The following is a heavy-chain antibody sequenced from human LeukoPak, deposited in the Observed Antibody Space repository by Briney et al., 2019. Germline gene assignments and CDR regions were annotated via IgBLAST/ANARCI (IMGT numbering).Heavy chain of an antibody. V-gene: IGHV3-66*01. J-gene: IGHJ6*02. CDR3: ARGPYYYYYGMDV. CDR1: GFTVSSNY. CDR2: IYSGGST. Sequence: PGGSLRLSCAASGFTVSSNYMSWVSQAPGKGLEWVSVIYSGGSTYYADSVKGRFTISRDNSKNTLYLQMNSLRAEDTAVYYCARGPYYYYYGMDVWGQGTTVTVSS.